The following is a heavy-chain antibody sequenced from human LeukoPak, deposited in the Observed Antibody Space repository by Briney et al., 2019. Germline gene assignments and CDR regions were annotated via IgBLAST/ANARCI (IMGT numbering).Heavy chain of an antibody. V-gene: IGHV3-49*05. CDR2: IRSKAYGGTT. Sequence: KPGRSLRLSCTASGFTFGDYAMSWFRQAPGKGLEWVGFIRSKAYGGTTEYAASVKGRFTILRDDSKSIAYLQMNSLKTEDTAVYYCTRSGVSSSLSVDVWGKGTTVTVSS. CDR1: GFTFGDYA. J-gene: IGHJ6*04. CDR3: TRSGVSSSLSVDV. D-gene: IGHD6-6*01.